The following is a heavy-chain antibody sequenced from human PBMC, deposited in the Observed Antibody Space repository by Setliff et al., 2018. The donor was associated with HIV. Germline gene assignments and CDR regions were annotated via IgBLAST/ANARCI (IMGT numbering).Heavy chain of an antibody. CDR3: ARSRPRSMDFYMDV. D-gene: IGHD2-8*01. V-gene: IGHV4-31*03. CDR2: IYYSGST. CDR1: GGSISSGGYY. Sequence: SETLSLTCTVSGGSISSGGYYWSWIRQHPGKGLEWIGYIYYSGSTYYNPSLKSRVTISVDTSKNQFSLRLSSVTAADTAVYYCARSRPRSMDFYMDVWAKGTTVTVS. J-gene: IGHJ6*03.